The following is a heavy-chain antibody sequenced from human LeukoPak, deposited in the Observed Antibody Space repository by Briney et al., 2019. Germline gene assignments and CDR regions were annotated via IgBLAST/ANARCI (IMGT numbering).Heavy chain of an antibody. J-gene: IGHJ5*02. D-gene: IGHD3-9*01. CDR1: GFRFSNHW. CDR2: ISSSDTYI. V-gene: IGHV3-21*01. CDR3: ARGRYFDWLFPMSHTTWFDP. Sequence: GGSLRLSCETSGFRFSNHWMSWVRQAPGKGLEWVSYISSSDTYIYRADSVQRRFTISRDNAKNSLYLQMNSLRAEDTAVYHCARGRYFDWLFPMSHTTWFDPWGQGTLVTVSS.